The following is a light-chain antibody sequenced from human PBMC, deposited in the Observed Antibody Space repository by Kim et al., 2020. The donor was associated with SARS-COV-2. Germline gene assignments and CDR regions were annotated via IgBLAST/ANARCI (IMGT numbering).Light chain of an antibody. CDR2: YDD. Sequence: RQRVTISCSGSSSNIGDNAVNWYQQLPGKAPKLLIYYDDLLPSGVSDRFSGSKSGTSASLAISGLQSEDEADYYCAAWDDSLNGHVFGGGTKLTVL. CDR3: AAWDDSLNGHV. V-gene: IGLV1-36*01. CDR1: SSNIGDNA. J-gene: IGLJ3*02.